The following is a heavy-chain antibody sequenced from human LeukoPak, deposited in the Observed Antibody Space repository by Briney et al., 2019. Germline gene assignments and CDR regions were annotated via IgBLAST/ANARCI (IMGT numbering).Heavy chain of an antibody. Sequence: GGSLRLSCAASGFTVISNYMSWVRQAPGKGLEWVSVIYSGGSTYYADSVKGRFTISRDNSKNTLYLQMNSLRAEDTAVYYCARDGGATVGYDYWGQGTLVTVSS. J-gene: IGHJ4*02. CDR2: IYSGGST. CDR1: GFTVISNY. V-gene: IGHV3-53*01. D-gene: IGHD1-26*01. CDR3: ARDGGATVGYDY.